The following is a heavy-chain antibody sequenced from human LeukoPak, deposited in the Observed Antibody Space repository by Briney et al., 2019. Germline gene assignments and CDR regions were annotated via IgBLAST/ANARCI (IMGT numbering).Heavy chain of an antibody. J-gene: IGHJ5*02. CDR3: ARGDRHDFWSGYYTGLSWFDP. Sequence: PSETLSLTCAVYGGSFSGYYWSWIRQPPGKGLEWIGEINHSGSTNYNPSLKSRVTISVGTSKNQFSLKLSSVTAADTAVYYCARGDRHDFWSGYYTGLSWFDPWGQGTLVTVSS. CDR2: INHSGST. V-gene: IGHV4-34*01. CDR1: GGSFSGYY. D-gene: IGHD3-3*01.